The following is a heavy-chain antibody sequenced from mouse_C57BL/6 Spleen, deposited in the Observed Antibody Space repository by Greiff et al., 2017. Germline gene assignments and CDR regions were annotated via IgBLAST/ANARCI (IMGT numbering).Heavy chain of an antibody. CDR3: TRTGTDY. D-gene: IGHD4-1*01. CDR1: GYTFTDYE. Sequence: QLQESGAELVRPGASVTLSCKASGYTFTDYEMHWVKQTPVHGLEWIGAIDPETGGTAYNQKFKGKAILTADKSSSTAYMELRSLTSEDSAVYYCTRTGTDYWGQGTTLTVSS. CDR2: IDPETGGT. J-gene: IGHJ2*01. V-gene: IGHV1-15*01.